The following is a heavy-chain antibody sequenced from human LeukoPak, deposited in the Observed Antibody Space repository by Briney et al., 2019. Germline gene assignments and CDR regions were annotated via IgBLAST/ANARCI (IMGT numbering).Heavy chain of an antibody. V-gene: IGHV3-7*01. CDR2: IKQDGSEK. Sequence: PGGSLRLSCAASGFTFSSYWMSWVRRAPGKGLEWVANIKQDGSEKYYVDSVKGRFTISRDNAKNSLYLQMNSLRTEDTAVYYCARSPSRSDYKDRTYYYYYMDVWGKGTTVTVSS. J-gene: IGHJ6*03. CDR3: ARSPSRSDYKDRTYYYYYMDV. CDR1: GFTFSSYW. D-gene: IGHD4-11*01.